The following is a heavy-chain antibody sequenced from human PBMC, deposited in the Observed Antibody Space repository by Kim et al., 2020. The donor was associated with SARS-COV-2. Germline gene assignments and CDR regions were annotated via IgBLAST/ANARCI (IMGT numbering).Heavy chain of an antibody. J-gene: IGHJ5*02. CDR2: ISGSGAGT. V-gene: IGHV3-23*01. CDR1: GFTFNSYA. D-gene: IGHD3-10*01. CDR3: AKVVGVRVRGDNNWLDP. Sequence: GGSLRLSCAASGFTFNSYAMTWVRQAPGKGLEWVSGISGSGAGTYYADSVKGRFTISRDNSRTTLYLQMNSLRAEDTAVYYCAKVVGVRVRGDNNWLDPWGQGTLVTVSS.